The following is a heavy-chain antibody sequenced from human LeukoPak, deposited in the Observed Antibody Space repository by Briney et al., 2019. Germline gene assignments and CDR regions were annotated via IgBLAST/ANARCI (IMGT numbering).Heavy chain of an antibody. D-gene: IGHD3-3*01. CDR2: ISDSGSPI. J-gene: IGHJ4*02. V-gene: IGHV3-48*03. Sequence: GGSLRLSCEASGFTFSSYEMNWVRQAPGKGLEWVSYISDSGSPIYYADSVKGRFTISRDNAKNSLYLQMNSLRAEDTAVYYCARDFKVLRFLEWPRSPFDYWGQGTLVTVSS. CDR1: GFTFSSYE. CDR3: ARDFKVLRFLEWPRSPFDY.